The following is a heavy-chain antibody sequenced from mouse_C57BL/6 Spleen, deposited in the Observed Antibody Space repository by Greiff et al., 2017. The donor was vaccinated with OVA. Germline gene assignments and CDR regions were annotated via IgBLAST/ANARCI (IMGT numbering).Heavy chain of an antibody. CDR1: GYTFTSYW. Sequence: QVQLQQSGAELVRPGSSVKLSCKASGYTFTSYWMHWVKQRPIQGLEWIGNIDPSDSETHYNQKFKDKATLTVDKSSSTAYMQLSSLTSEDSAVYFCAREDYYGSSYSSAYWGQGTLVTVSA. CDR2: IDPSDSET. V-gene: IGHV1-52*01. D-gene: IGHD1-1*01. J-gene: IGHJ3*01. CDR3: AREDYYGSSYSSAY.